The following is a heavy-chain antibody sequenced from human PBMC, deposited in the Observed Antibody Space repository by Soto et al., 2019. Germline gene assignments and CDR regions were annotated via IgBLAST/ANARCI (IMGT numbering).Heavy chain of an antibody. CDR3: ARGVIPSSYYYGMDV. CDR1: GGSISSSSYF. J-gene: IGHJ6*02. Sequence: SETLSLTCSVSGGSISSSSYFWGWIRQPPGKGLEWIGSIYYSGSTYYNPSLKSRVTISVDTSKNQFSLKLSSVTAADAAVYYCARGVIPSSYYYGMDVWGQGTTVTVSS. D-gene: IGHD3-16*02. CDR2: IYYSGST. V-gene: IGHV4-39*07.